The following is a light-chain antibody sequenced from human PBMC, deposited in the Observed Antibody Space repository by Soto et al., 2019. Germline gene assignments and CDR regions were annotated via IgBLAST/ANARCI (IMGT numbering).Light chain of an antibody. CDR2: EVT. V-gene: IGLV2-14*01. CDR3: ASFTTSSLWV. J-gene: IGLJ3*02. CDR1: SSDIGAYNY. Sequence: QSVLSQPASVSGSPGQSIAVSCTGTSSDIGAYNYVSWFQQYPGKAPNLIIYEVTKRPSGVSSRFSGSRSGNTASLTISGLQAEDEADYYCASFTTSSLWVFGGGTKVTVL.